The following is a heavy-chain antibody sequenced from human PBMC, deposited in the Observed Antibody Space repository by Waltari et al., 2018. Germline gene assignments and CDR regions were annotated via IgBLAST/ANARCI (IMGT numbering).Heavy chain of an antibody. D-gene: IGHD3-16*02. CDR2: IYYSGSN. V-gene: IGHV4-39*07. J-gene: IGHJ4*02. CDR1: GGSISSSSYY. CDR3: ARDASSYFDY. Sequence: QLQLQESGPGLVKPSETLSLTCTVSGGSISSSSYYWGWIRQPPGKGLEWIGSIYYSGSNDYNPSLKSRFTRSVDTSKNQFSLKLGSVTAADTAVYYCARDASSYFDYWGQGTLVTVSS.